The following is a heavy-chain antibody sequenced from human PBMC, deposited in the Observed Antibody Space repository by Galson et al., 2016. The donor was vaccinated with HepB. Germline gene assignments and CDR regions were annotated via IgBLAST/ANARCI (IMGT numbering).Heavy chain of an antibody. J-gene: IGHJ4*02. V-gene: IGHV3-48*01. CDR1: GFTFSSYW. CDR2: ITSTSTTI. D-gene: IGHD5-18*01. CDR3: VRDTGYSYGRTFDS. Sequence: SLRLSCAASGFTFSSYWMSWVHQAPGKGLEWVSFITSTSTTIYYAGSVRGRFTVSRDNAKSSLYLQMNSLRGEDTAVYYCVRDTGYSYGRTFDSWGQGTLVTVSS.